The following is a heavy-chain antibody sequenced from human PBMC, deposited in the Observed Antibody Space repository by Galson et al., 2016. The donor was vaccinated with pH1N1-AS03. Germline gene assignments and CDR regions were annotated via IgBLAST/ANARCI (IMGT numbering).Heavy chain of an antibody. CDR1: GVTFRNFV. V-gene: IGHV1-69*13. J-gene: IGHJ4*02. CDR2: IIAIFGTP. Sequence: SVKVSCKASGVTFRNFVISWVRQAPGQGLEWVGGIIAIFGTPKHAQKFQGRVTITADESTSTAYMELSGLTSEDTAVYYCARGHVLKGFEYWGQGTLVTVSS. CDR3: ARGHVLKGFEY. D-gene: IGHD3-9*01.